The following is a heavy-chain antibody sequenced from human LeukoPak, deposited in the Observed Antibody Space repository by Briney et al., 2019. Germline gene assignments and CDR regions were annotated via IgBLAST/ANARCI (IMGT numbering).Heavy chain of an antibody. CDR2: INSDGSST. D-gene: IGHD2-15*01. CDR1: RFTFSSYW. CDR3: ARVPTPGYCSGGSCYSVDY. J-gene: IGHJ4*02. V-gene: IGHV3-74*01. Sequence: PGGSLRLSCAASRFTFSSYWMHWVRQAPGKGLVWVSRINSDGSSTSYADSVKGRFTISRDNAKNTLYLQMNSLRAEDTAVYYCARVPTPGYCSGGSCYSVDYWGQGTLVTVSS.